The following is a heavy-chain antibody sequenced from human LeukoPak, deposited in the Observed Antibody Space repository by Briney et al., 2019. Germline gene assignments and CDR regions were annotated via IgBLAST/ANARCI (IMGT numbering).Heavy chain of an antibody. CDR1: GFTFSSYS. V-gene: IGHV3-21*01. CDR2: ISSSSSYI. D-gene: IGHD6-13*01. J-gene: IGHJ5*02. Sequence: GGSLRLSCAASGFTFSSYSMNWVRQAPGKGLEWVSSISSSSSYIYYADSVKGRFTISRDNAKNSLYLQMNSLRAEDTAVYYCARVAAAGTRGWFDPWGQGTLVTVSS. CDR3: ARVAAAGTRGWFDP.